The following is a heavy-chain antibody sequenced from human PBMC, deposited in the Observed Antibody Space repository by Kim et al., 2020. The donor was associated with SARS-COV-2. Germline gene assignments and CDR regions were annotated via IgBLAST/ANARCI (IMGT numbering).Heavy chain of an antibody. CDR3: TRHREGNSSWYSHLYYYGLDV. J-gene: IGHJ6*02. V-gene: IGHV3-49*03. CDR1: GFTFGDYA. D-gene: IGHD6-13*01. Sequence: GGSLRLSCIASGFTFGDYAMNWFRQTPGKGLEWVGFIRGKAFGGTTEYAASVKGRFTISRDDSKSIVYLQMNSLKTEDTAVYYCTRHREGNSSWYSHLYYYGLDVWGQGTTVTVSS. CDR2: IRGKAFGGTT.